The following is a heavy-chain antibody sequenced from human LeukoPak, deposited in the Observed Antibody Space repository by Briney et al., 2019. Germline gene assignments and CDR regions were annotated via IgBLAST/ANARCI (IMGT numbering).Heavy chain of an antibody. J-gene: IGHJ4*02. CDR1: GFTFSSYA. V-gene: IGHV3-23*01. Sequence: SGGSLRLSCAASGFTFSSYAMSWVRQAPGKGLEWVSAISGSGGSTYYADSVKGRFTISRDNSKNTLYLQMNSLRAEDTAVYYCAKDRHYYDSSGYFDYWGQGTLVTVSS. CDR3: AKDRHYYDSSGYFDY. D-gene: IGHD3-22*01. CDR2: ISGSGGST.